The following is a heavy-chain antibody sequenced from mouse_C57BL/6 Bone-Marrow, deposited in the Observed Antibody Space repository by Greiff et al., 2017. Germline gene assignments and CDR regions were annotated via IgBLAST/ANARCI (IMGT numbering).Heavy chain of an antibody. J-gene: IGHJ4*01. CDR1: GYTFTDHS. Sequence: VQLQQSDAELVKPGASVKISCKVSGYTFTDHSIHWMKQRPEKDLEWIGYIYPNDGSTNYNEKFKGKATLTADKSSSTAYMQLISLTSEDSAVYVCASSAWREYEAIDYWGQGTSVTVSS. CDR3: ASSAWREYEAIDY. CDR2: IYPNDGST. D-gene: IGHD2-14*01. V-gene: IGHV1-78*01.